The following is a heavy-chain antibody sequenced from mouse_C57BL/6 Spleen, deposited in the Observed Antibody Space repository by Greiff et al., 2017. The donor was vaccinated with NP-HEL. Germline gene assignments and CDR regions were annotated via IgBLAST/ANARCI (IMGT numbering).Heavy chain of an antibody. V-gene: IGHV1-85*01. CDR2: IYPRDGST. CDR3: ASITTVVAPYYAMDY. CDR1: GYTFTSYD. Sequence: QVQLKESGPELVKPGASVKLSCKASGYTFTSYDINWVKQRPGQGLEWIGWIYPRDGSTKYNEKFKGKATLTVDTSSSTAYMELHSLTSEDSAVYFCASITTVVAPYYAMDYWGQGTSVTVSS. D-gene: IGHD1-1*01. J-gene: IGHJ4*01.